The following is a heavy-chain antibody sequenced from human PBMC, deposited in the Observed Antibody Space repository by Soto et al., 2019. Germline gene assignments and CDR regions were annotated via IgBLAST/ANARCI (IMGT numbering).Heavy chain of an antibody. CDR3: AREGGSPYYYYGMDV. D-gene: IGHD3-16*01. V-gene: IGHV1-2*02. CDR2: INPNSGGT. J-gene: IGHJ6*02. Sequence: ASVEVSCKASGYTFTGYYMHWARQAPGQGLEWMGWINPNSGGTNYAQKFQGRVTMTRDTSISTAYMELSRLRSDDTAVYYCAREGGSPYYYYGMDVWGHGTTVTVSS. CDR1: GYTFTGYY.